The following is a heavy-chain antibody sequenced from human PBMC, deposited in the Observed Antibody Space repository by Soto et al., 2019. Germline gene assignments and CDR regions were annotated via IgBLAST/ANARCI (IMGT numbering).Heavy chain of an antibody. CDR3: TSTLRYFGL. CDR2: IFHTGST. J-gene: IGHJ4*02. V-gene: IGHV4-4*02. D-gene: IGHD3-9*01. Sequence: QVLLQESGPGLMKPSETLSLTCAVSGGSISSSDWWTWVRQSPGKGLEWIGEIFHTGSTKYDPSLKSRVTISVDKSKNQFSLRLSSVTAADTAVYYCTSTLRYFGLWGQGTLVTVSS. CDR1: GGSISSSDW.